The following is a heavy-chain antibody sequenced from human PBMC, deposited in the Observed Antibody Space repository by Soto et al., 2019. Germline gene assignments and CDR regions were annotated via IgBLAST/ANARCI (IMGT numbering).Heavy chain of an antibody. D-gene: IGHD4-17*01. CDR3: ARTSVTTWYYYYGMDV. Sequence: QLQLQESGPGLVKPSETLSLTCTVSGGSISSSSYYWGWIRQPPGKGLEWIGSIYYSGSTYYNPSLKSRVTISVDTSKNQFSLKLSSVTAADTAVYYCARTSVTTWYYYYGMDVWGQGTTVTVSS. V-gene: IGHV4-39*01. CDR2: IYYSGST. J-gene: IGHJ6*02. CDR1: GGSISSSSYY.